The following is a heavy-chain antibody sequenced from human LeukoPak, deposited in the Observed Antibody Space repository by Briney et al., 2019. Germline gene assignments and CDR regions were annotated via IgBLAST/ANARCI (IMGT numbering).Heavy chain of an antibody. D-gene: IGHD3-9*01. Sequence: ASVTVSCKASGYTFTGYYMHWVRQAPGQGLEWMGWINPNSGGTNYAQKFQGRVTMTRDTSISTAYMELSRLRSDDTAVYYCARDRYYDILTGSQEPVVVTAILGYWGQGTLVTVSS. CDR2: INPNSGGT. CDR1: GYTFTGYY. CDR3: ARDRYYDILTGSQEPVVVTAILGY. V-gene: IGHV1-2*02. J-gene: IGHJ4*02.